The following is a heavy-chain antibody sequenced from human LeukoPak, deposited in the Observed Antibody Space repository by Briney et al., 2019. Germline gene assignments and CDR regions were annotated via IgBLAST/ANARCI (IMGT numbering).Heavy chain of an antibody. Sequence: PSQTLSLTCAVSGGSISSGGYSWSWIRQPPGKGLEWIGYIYHSGSTYYNPSLKSRVTISVDRSKNQFSLKLSSVTAADTAVYYCARERAMIVKNDAFDIWGQGTMVTVSS. V-gene: IGHV4-30-2*01. CDR3: ARERAMIVKNDAFDI. CDR2: IYHSGST. D-gene: IGHD3-22*01. CDR1: GGSISSGGYS. J-gene: IGHJ3*02.